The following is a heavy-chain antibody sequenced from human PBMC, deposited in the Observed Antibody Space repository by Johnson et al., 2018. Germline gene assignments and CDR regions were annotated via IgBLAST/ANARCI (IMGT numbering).Heavy chain of an antibody. J-gene: IGHJ6*03. CDR2: ITGSGFTT. CDR3: AKGSGSAHYYMDV. Sequence: EVQLVESGGGLVQPGGSLRLSCVASGFTFSTYAINWVRQAPGKGLEWVSAITGSGFTTYYADSVQGRVTISRDNSKNTVYVQINSLRAEDTAVYYCAKGSGSAHYYMDVWGKGTTVTVSS. CDR1: GFTFSTYA. V-gene: IGHV3-23*04.